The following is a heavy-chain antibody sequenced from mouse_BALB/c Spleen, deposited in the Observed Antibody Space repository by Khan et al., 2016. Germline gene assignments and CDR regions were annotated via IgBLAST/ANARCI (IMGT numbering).Heavy chain of an antibody. CDR2: IYTYNDGT. V-gene: IGHV1S136*01. CDR3: ASGTFNYDYGPAY. Sequence: VQLQQSGPELVKPGASVKMSCKASGYTFTNYVMHWVKQKPGQGLEWIGYIYTYNDGTKYNEKFKGKATLTSDKSSSTAYMELSSLTSEDSAVYYCASGTFNYDYGPAYWGQGTLVTVSA. J-gene: IGHJ3*01. D-gene: IGHD2-4*01. CDR1: GYTFTNYV.